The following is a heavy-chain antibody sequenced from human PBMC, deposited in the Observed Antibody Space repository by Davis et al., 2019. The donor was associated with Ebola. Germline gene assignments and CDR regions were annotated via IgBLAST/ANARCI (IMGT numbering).Heavy chain of an antibody. V-gene: IGHV3-11*01. J-gene: IGHJ6*02. CDR2: ISSSGSAI. D-gene: IGHD2-2*01. CDR1: GFTFSDYY. Sequence: GESLKISCAASGFTFSDYYMSWIRQAPGKGLGWVSYISSSGSAIYYADSVKGRVTISRDNAKNSLYLQMNSLRAEDTAVYYCANSITLGIVVVPKGGMDVWGQGTTVTVSS. CDR3: ANSITLGIVVVPKGGMDV.